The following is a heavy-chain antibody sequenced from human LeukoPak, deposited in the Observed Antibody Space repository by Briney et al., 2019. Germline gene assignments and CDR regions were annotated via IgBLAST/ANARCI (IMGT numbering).Heavy chain of an antibody. Sequence: PGGSLRLSCTAAGFTFNNYAMHWVRQAPGKGLVWVSRINSDGSSTSYADSVKGRFTISRDNAKNTLYLQMNSLRAEDTAVYYSARRGYSYGLGYWGQGTLDTVSS. D-gene: IGHD5-18*01. J-gene: IGHJ4*02. V-gene: IGHV3-74*01. CDR3: ARRGYSYGLGY. CDR1: GFTFNNYA. CDR2: INSDGSST.